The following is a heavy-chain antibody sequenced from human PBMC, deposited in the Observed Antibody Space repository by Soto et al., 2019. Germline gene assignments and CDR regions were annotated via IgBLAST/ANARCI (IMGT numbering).Heavy chain of an antibody. Sequence: KQSQTLSLTCTVSGGSISSYYWSWIRQPPGKGLEWIGYIYYSGSTNYNPSLKSRVTISVDTSKNQFSLKLSSVTAADTAVYYCARHGEYSGYDYIAYFDYWGQGTLVTVSS. CDR1: GGSISSYY. J-gene: IGHJ4*02. V-gene: IGHV4-59*08. D-gene: IGHD5-12*01. CDR3: ARHGEYSGYDYIAYFDY. CDR2: IYYSGST.